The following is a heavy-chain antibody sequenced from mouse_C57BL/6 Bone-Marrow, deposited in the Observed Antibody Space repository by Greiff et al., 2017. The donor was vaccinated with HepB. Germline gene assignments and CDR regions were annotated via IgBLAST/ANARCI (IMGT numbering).Heavy chain of an antibody. V-gene: IGHV14-4*01. D-gene: IGHD2-1*01. CDR2: IDPENGDT. CDR1: GFNIKDDY. J-gene: IGHJ1*03. Sequence: VQLQQSGAELVRPGASVKLSCTASGFNIKDDYMHWVKQRPEQGLEWIGWIDPENGDTEYASKFQGKATITADTSSNTAYLQLSSLTSEDTAVYYCTLYGNYEGWYFGVWGTGTTVTVSS. CDR3: TLYGNYEGWYFGV.